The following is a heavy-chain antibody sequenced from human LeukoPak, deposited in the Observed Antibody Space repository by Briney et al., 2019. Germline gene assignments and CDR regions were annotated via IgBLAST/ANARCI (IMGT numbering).Heavy chain of an antibody. CDR2: MNPNTGDT. V-gene: IGHV1-8*01. J-gene: IGHJ6*02. CDR1: GYTFTSYD. Sequence: GASVKVSCKTSGYTFTSYDINWVRQATGQGLEWMGWMNPNTGDTGYAQKFQGRVTMTRNTSIRTAYMELINLSSEDTAVYYCARERGRGIVGAQLYYYYGMDVWGQGTTVTVSS. D-gene: IGHD1-26*01. CDR3: ARERGRGIVGAQLYYYYGMDV.